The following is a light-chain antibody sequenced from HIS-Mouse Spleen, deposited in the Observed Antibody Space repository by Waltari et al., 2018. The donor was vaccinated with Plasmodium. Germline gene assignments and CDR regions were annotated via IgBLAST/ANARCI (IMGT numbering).Light chain of an antibody. J-gene: IGKJ3*01. CDR1: QSVSSY. CDR2: DAS. Sequence: EIVLTQSPATLSLSPGERATLSCRASQSVSSYLAWYQQKPGQAPRLLIYDASNRATGITARFSGSGSGTDFTLTISSLEPEDFAVYYCQPRSNWLFTFGPGTKVDIK. V-gene: IGKV3-11*01. CDR3: QPRSNWLFT.